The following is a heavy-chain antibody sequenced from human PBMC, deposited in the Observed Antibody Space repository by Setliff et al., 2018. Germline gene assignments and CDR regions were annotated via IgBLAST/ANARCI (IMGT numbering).Heavy chain of an antibody. J-gene: IGHJ4*02. CDR3: ARSTSWFSTNY. Sequence: ASVKVSCKASGYTFTNHYMHWVRQAPGQGLEWMMMINPNGDRTTYAQKFQGRVTMTRDTSTSTVYMELSSLRSEDTAVYYCARSTSWFSTNYWGQGTPVTVSS. CDR1: GYTFTNHY. CDR2: INPNGDRT. V-gene: IGHV1-46*03. D-gene: IGHD2-2*01.